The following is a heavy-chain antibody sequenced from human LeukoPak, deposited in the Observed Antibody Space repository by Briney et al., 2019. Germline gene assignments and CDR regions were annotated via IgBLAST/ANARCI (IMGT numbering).Heavy chain of an antibody. V-gene: IGHV1-8*01. J-gene: IGHJ6*02. D-gene: IGHD5-18*01. CDR2: MNPNSGNT. CDR1: GYTFTSYD. CDR3: AKRRDTAMVRDYYYYYGMDV. Sequence: GASVKVSCKASGYTFTSYDINWVRQATGHGLEWMGWMNPNSGNTGYAQKFQGRVTMTRSTSISTAYMELSSLRSEDTAVYYCAKRRDTAMVRDYYYYYGMDVWGQGTTVTVSS.